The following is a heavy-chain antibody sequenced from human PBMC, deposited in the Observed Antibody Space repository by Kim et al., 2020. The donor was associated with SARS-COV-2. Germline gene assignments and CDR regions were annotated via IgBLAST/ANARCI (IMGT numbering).Heavy chain of an antibody. CDR2: IDWDDDK. CDR3: ARNSGYSSSWYGGYYYYGMDV. Sequence: SGPTLVHPTQTLTLTCTFSGFSLSTSGMCVSWIRQPPGKALEWLALIDWDDDKYYSTSLKTRLTISKDTSKNQVVLTMTSMDPVDTATYYCARNSGYSSSWYGGYYYYGMDVWGQGTTVTVSS. CDR1: GFSLSTSGMC. J-gene: IGHJ6*02. V-gene: IGHV2-70*01. D-gene: IGHD6-13*01.